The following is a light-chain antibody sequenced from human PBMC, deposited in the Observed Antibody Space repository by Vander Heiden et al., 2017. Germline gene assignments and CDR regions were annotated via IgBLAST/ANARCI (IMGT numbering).Light chain of an antibody. CDR2: DAS. CDR3: QQRSNWPPLT. CDR1: QSVSSY. Sequence: EIALTQSPATLSLSPGERATLSCRASQSVSSYLAWYQQKPGQAPRLLIYDASNRATGIPARFSGSGSGTDFTLTISSLVPEDFAVYYCQQRSNWPPLTFGGGTKVEIK. V-gene: IGKV3-11*01. J-gene: IGKJ4*01.